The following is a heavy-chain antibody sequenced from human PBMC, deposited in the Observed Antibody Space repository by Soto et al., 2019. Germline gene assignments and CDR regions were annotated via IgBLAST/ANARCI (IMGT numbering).Heavy chain of an antibody. CDR2: IYPGDSDT. CDR3: ARQGCSGGSCYNYYYGMDV. Sequence: GESLKISCKGSGYSLTSYWIGWVRQMPGKGLEWMGIIYPGDSDTRYSPSFQGQVTISADKSISTAYLQWSSLKASDTAMYYCARQGCSGGSCYNYYYGMDVWGQGTTVTVSS. V-gene: IGHV5-51*01. J-gene: IGHJ6*02. D-gene: IGHD2-15*01. CDR1: GYSLTSYW.